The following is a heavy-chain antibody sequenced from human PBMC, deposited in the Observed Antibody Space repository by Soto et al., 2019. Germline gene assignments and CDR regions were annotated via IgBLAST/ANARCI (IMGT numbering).Heavy chain of an antibody. D-gene: IGHD5-12*01. J-gene: IGHJ4*02. Sequence: GGSLRLSCAASGFTLSAYTMNWVRQTPGKGLEWVSSISSSSSYIYYADSVKGRFTISRDNAKNSLYLQMNSLTGEDTAVYYCARHIDYFDWCGQGTLVTVSS. CDR2: ISSSSSYI. CDR1: GFTLSAYT. CDR3: ARHIDYFDW. V-gene: IGHV3-21*01.